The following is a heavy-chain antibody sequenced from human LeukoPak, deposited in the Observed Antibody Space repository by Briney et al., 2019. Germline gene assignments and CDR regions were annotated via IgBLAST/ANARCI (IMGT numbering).Heavy chain of an antibody. D-gene: IGHD3-22*01. V-gene: IGHV3-23*01. CDR1: GFTFSSYA. Sequence: GGSLRLSCAASGFTFSSYAMSWVRQAPGKGLEWVSAISGSGGSTYYADSVKGRFTISRDNSKNTLYLQMNSLRAEDTAVYYCAKGGYYDSSGYYFDKGYFDYWGQGTLVTVSS. CDR3: AKGGYYDSSGYYFDKGYFDY. J-gene: IGHJ4*02. CDR2: ISGSGGST.